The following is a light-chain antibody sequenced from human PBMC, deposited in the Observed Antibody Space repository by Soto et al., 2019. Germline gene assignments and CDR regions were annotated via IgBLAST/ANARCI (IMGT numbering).Light chain of an antibody. CDR3: QQYNDWPPSYT. CDR2: GAS. Sequence: EIVLTQSPGTLSVSPGERATLSCRASESVSINLAWYQQRPGQAPRLLIYGASTRATGIPARFSGSWSGAEFTLTISSLQSEDFAVYFCQQYNDWPPSYTFGQGTKLEIK. CDR1: ESVSIN. V-gene: IGKV3-15*01. J-gene: IGKJ2*01.